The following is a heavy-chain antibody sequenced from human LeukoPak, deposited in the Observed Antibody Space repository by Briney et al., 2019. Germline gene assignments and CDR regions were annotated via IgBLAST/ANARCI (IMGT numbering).Heavy chain of an antibody. J-gene: IGHJ3*02. CDR2: IKSDGSST. Sequence: GGSLRLSCAASGFTFSSYWMHWVRQTPGKGLVWVSRIKSDGSSTTYADSVKGRFTISRDNAKNTLYLQMNSLRAEDTAVYYCARSYYYDSSDNYAFDIWGKGTTVTVSS. CDR1: GFTFSSYW. D-gene: IGHD3-22*01. CDR3: ARSYYYDSSDNYAFDI. V-gene: IGHV3-74*01.